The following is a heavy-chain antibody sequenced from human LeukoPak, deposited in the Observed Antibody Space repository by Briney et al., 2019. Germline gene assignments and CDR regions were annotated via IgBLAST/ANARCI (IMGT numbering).Heavy chain of an antibody. Sequence: SETLSLTCTVSGGSISSSSYYWGWIRQPPGKGLEWIGSIYYSGSTYYNPSLKSRVTISVDTSKNQFSLKLSSVTAADTAVYYCASPGYSSSWHYFDYWGQGTLVTVSS. J-gene: IGHJ4*02. CDR3: ASPGYSSSWHYFDY. CDR1: GGSISSSSYY. D-gene: IGHD6-13*01. V-gene: IGHV4-39*01. CDR2: IYYSGST.